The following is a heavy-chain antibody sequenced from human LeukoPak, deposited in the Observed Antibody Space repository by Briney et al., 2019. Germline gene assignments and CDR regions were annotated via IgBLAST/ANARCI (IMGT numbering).Heavy chain of an antibody. CDR3: AALHYFGHGATRT. V-gene: IGHV4-4*07. D-gene: IGHD2/OR15-2a*01. CDR2: IYTSGRV. J-gene: IGHJ5*02. Sequence: SETLSLTCSVSGASIKSYHWSWIRQSAGKGLEWIGRIYTSGRVDHNPSLENRVSTSVDMSRNELLLELDSVTAADTGVYYCAALHYFGHGATRTWGQGTLVTVSS. CDR1: GASIKSYH.